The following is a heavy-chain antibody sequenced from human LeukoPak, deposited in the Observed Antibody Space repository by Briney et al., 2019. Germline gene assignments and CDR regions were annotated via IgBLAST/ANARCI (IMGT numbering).Heavy chain of an antibody. CDR2: ISGSGGST. Sequence: GGSLRLSCAASGFTFDDFTMHWVRQGPGKGLEWVSAISGSGGSTYYADSVKGRFTISRDNSKNTLYLQMNSLRAEDTAVYYCAKGKDDSSGWYFFYWGQGTLVTVSS. V-gene: IGHV3-23*01. CDR1: GFTFDDFT. J-gene: IGHJ4*02. D-gene: IGHD6-19*01. CDR3: AKGKDDSSGWYFFY.